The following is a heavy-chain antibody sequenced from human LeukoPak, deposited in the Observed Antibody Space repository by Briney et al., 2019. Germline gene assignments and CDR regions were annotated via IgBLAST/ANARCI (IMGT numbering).Heavy chain of an antibody. Sequence: GASVKVSCKASGYTFTSYYMHWVRQAPGQGLEWMGIINPSGGSTSYAQKFQGRVTMTRDTSTSTVYMELSSLRSEDTAVYYYARDSSPLQDIVLMVYASPGTFDYWGQGTLVTVSS. CDR3: ARDSSPLQDIVLMVYASPGTFDY. J-gene: IGHJ4*02. CDR1: GYTFTSYY. D-gene: IGHD2-8*01. CDR2: INPSGGST. V-gene: IGHV1-46*01.